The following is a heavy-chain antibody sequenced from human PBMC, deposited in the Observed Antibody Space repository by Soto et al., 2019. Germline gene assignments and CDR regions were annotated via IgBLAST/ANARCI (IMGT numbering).Heavy chain of an antibody. Sequence: QVQLVESGGGVVQPGRSLRLSCAASGFTFSSYGMHWVRQAPGKGLEWVAVISYDGSNKYYADSVKGRFTISRDNSKNTLYLQMNSLRAEDTAVYYCAKDQGSGSYYYYYYGMDVWGQGTTVTVSS. V-gene: IGHV3-30*18. CDR2: ISYDGSNK. D-gene: IGHD3-10*01. CDR1: GFTFSSYG. CDR3: AKDQGSGSYYYYYYGMDV. J-gene: IGHJ6*02.